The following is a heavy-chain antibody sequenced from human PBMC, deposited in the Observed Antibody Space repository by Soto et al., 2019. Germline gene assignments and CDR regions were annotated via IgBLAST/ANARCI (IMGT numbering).Heavy chain of an antibody. CDR2: ISYDDNNI. V-gene: IGHV3-30*18. D-gene: IGHD3-10*01. Sequence: QVQLVESGGGEVQPGKSLRLSCAASGFALNDFGMHWIRQAPGKGLEWVAVISYDDNNIYYADSVKGRFTISRDNFKNALYLQMNSLRAEDSAVDYCAKDSNYYGSGSADYWGQGTLVRVSS. CDR1: GFALNDFG. J-gene: IGHJ4*02. CDR3: AKDSNYYGSGSADY.